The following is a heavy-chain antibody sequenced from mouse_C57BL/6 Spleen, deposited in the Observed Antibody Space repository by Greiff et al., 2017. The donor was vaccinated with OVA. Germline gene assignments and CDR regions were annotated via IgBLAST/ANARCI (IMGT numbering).Heavy chain of an antibody. CDR3: ARGDGYYNYYAMDY. J-gene: IGHJ4*01. CDR1: GYTFTSYW. CDR2: IYPGSGST. D-gene: IGHD2-3*01. Sequence: QVQLQQPGAELVKPGASVKMSCKASGYTFTSYWITWVKQRPGQGLEWIGDIYPGSGSTNYNEKFKSKATLTVDTSSSTAYMQLSSLTSEDSAVYYGARGDGYYNYYAMDYWGQGTSVTVSS. V-gene: IGHV1-55*01.